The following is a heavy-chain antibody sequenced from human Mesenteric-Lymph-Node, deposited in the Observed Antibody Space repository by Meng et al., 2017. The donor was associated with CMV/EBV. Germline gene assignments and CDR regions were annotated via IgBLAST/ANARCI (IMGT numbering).Heavy chain of an antibody. V-gene: IGHV1-69*04. CDR3: ARDGSSSSRAFDY. CDR1: GGTFSSYT. Sequence: SVKVSCKASGGTFSSYTISWVRQAPGQGLEWMGRIIPILGIANSAKKFQGRVTITADKSTSTAYMELSSLRSEDTAVYYCARDGSSSSRAFDYWGQGTLVTVSS. CDR2: IIPILGIA. D-gene: IGHD6-6*01. J-gene: IGHJ4*02.